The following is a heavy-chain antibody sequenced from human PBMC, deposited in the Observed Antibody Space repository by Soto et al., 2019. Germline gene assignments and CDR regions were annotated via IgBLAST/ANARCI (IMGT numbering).Heavy chain of an antibody. CDR1: GFTFSSYE. CDR2: ISSSGSTI. J-gene: IGHJ6*02. D-gene: IGHD3-10*01. V-gene: IGHV3-48*03. Sequence: PGGSLRLSCAASGFTFSSYEMNWVRQAPGKGLEWVSYISSSGSTIYYADSVKGRFTISRDNAKNSLYLQMNSLRAEDTAVYYCARDFLVLLWFGELFPSAPDYYYGMDVWGQGTTVTVSS. CDR3: ARDFLVLLWFGELFPSAPDYYYGMDV.